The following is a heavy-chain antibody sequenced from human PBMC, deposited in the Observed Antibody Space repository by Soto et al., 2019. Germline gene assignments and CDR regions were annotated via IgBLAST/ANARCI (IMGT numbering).Heavy chain of an antibody. J-gene: IGHJ3*01. CDR2: ISGSGDRA. D-gene: IGHD6-19*01. Sequence: PGGSLRLSCAASGFTFSNDAMNWVRQSPGKGPEWVSVISGSGDRAYNADSVQGRFTISRDNSKNTLYLQMNSLRAEDTAIYYCVREDKGWYSPGSFDFWGRGTMVTVSS. CDR1: GFTFSNDA. CDR3: VREDKGWYSPGSFDF. V-gene: IGHV3-23*01.